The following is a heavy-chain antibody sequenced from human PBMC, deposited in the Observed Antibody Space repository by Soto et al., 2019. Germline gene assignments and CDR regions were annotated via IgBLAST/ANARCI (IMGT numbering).Heavy chain of an antibody. Sequence: ASVKVCCKASGYTFTSYAMHWVRQAPGQRLEWMGWINAGNGNTKYSQKFQGRVTITRDTSASTAYMELSSLRSEDTAVYYCARVATVTPDYYYYYYMDVWGKGTTVTVSS. CDR2: INAGNGNT. V-gene: IGHV1-3*01. CDR1: GYTFTSYA. D-gene: IGHD4-4*01. J-gene: IGHJ6*03. CDR3: ARVATVTPDYYYYYYMDV.